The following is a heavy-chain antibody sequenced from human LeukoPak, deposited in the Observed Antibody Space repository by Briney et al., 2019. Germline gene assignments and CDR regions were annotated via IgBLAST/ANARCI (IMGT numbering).Heavy chain of an antibody. J-gene: IGHJ4*02. CDR3: ARYRLSHRDLRKPPDY. CDR1: GYTFTSYA. Sequence: ASVQVSCKASGYTFTSYAMHWVGQAPGQRLEWMEWSNAGNGNPKYSQVFQGTVTLTRDTSASTAYMELISLRSEDIAVYYCARYRLSHRDLRKPPDYWGQGTLVTVSS. D-gene: IGHD1-14*01. CDR2: SNAGNGNP. V-gene: IGHV1-3*02.